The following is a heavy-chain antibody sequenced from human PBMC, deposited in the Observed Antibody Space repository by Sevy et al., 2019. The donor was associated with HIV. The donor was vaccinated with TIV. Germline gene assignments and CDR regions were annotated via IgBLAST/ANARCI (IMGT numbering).Heavy chain of an antibody. D-gene: IGHD3-10*01. J-gene: IGHJ3*02. CDR3: ARVGRRDAFDI. CDR2: IKQDGSEK. V-gene: IGHV3-7*03. Sequence: GGFLRLSCAASGFTFSSYWMSWVRQAPGKGLEWVANIKQDGSEKYYVDSVMGRFTISRDNAKNSLYLQMNSLRAEDTAVYYCARVGRRDAFDIWGQGTMVTVSS. CDR1: GFTFSSYW.